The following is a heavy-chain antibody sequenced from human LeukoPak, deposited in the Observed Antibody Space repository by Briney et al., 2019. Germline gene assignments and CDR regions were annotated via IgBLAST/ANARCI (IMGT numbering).Heavy chain of an antibody. V-gene: IGHV3-48*02. J-gene: IGHJ4*02. CDR2: NDRSSSNI. CDR3: ARESYWGSSGKGFDY. Sequence: PGASLIFSYAASGFTFTTYRMTWVHLAPGKRLKRFSNNDRSSSNIYYADSVKGRFSISRDNAKNSLYLQMNSLRDEDTAVYYCARESYWGSSGKGFDYWGQGTLVTVSS. CDR1: GFTFTTYR. D-gene: IGHD7-27*01.